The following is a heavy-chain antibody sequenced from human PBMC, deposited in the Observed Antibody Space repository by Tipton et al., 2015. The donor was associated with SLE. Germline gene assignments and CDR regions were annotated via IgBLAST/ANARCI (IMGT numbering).Heavy chain of an antibody. CDR3: ARAPRYCSSTSCPRAFDI. V-gene: IGHV4-61*05. CDR1: GGSISSSSYY. Sequence: TLSLTCTVSGGSISSSSYYWGWIRQPPGKGLEWIGYIYYSGSTNYNPSLKSRVTISVDTSKNQFSLKLSSVTAADTAVYYCARAPRYCSSTSCPRAFDIWGQGTMVTVSS. D-gene: IGHD2-2*01. J-gene: IGHJ3*02. CDR2: IYYSGST.